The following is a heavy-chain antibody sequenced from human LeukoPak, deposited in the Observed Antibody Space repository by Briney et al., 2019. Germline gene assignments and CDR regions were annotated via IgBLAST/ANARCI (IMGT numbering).Heavy chain of an antibody. V-gene: IGHV1-69*04. D-gene: IGHD3-10*01. CDR2: IIPILGIA. J-gene: IGHJ4*02. Sequence: SVKVSCKASGSTFSSYAISWVRQAPGQGLEWMGRIIPILGIANYAQKFQGRVTITADKSTSTAYMELSSLRSEDTAVYYCASLAIGGSGSDGNFDYWGQGTLVTVSS. CDR1: GSTFSSYA. CDR3: ASLAIGGSGSDGNFDY.